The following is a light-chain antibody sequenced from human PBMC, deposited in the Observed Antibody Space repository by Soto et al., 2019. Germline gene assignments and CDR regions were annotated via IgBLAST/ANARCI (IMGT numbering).Light chain of an antibody. CDR1: QSVSSNY. J-gene: IGKJ5*01. CDR3: QQYSDLPMT. Sequence: ESVLTQSPGTLSLSPGERATLSCRASQSVSSNYLAWYQQKPGQAPRLLIYGASTRATGIPDRFSGSGSGTDFTLTISRLEPDDSAVYFCQQYSDLPMTFGQGTRLEIK. V-gene: IGKV3-20*01. CDR2: GAS.